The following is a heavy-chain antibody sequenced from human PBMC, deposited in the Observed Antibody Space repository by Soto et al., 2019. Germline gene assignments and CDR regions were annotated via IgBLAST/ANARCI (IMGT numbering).Heavy chain of an antibody. V-gene: IGHV3-7*01. J-gene: IGHJ5*02. CDR1: GVTFSDSW. CDR2: IKPDESEK. D-gene: IGHD4-4*01. Sequence: GGSLRLSCTASGVTFSDSWMTWVRQAPGKGLEWVARIKPDESEKKYADSVKGRFSISRDKAKNSMYLQMDSLRGEDTAVYYCVRGGSNYASWGQGTLVTVSS. CDR3: VRGGSNYAS.